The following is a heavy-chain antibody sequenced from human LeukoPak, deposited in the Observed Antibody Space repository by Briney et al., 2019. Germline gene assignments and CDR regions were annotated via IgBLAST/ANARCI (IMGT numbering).Heavy chain of an antibody. CDR2: IRYDGRTD. J-gene: IGHJ4*02. CDR1: GFTFSSYG. Sequence: GGSLRLSCAASGFTFSSYGMHWVRQAPGQGLQWVAFIRYDGRTDYYADSVKGRFTISRDNSKFMVYLQMNSLRAEDTAMYYCGRTYFDFWSSYYPVDDWGQGTLVAVSS. CDR3: GRTYFDFWSSYYPVDD. V-gene: IGHV3-30*02. D-gene: IGHD3-3*01.